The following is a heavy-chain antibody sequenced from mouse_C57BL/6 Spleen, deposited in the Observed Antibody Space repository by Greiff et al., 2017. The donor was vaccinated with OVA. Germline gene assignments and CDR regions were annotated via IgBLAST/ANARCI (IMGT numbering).Heavy chain of an antibody. D-gene: IGHD1-1*01. CDR3: ARSYYYGSSYPAWFAY. V-gene: IGHV1-55*01. CDR2: LYPGSGST. CDR1: GYTFTSYW. J-gene: IGHJ3*01. Sequence: QVQLQQPGAELVKPGASVKMSCKASGYTFTSYWITWVKQRPGQGLEWIGDLYPGSGSTNYNEKFKSKATLTVDTSSSTAYMQLSSLTSEDSAVYYCARSYYYGSSYPAWFAYWGQGTLVTVSA.